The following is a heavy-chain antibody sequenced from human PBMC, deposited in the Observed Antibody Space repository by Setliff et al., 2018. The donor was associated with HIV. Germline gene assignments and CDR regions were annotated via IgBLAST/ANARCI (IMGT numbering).Heavy chain of an antibody. V-gene: IGHV1-8*01. J-gene: IGHJ5*02. Sequence: ASVKVSCKASGYTFTSYGINWVRQATGQGLEWMGWMNPNSGNTGYAQKFQGRVTITADESTSIAYMELSSLRSEDTAVYYCARYHSSGWVWFDPWGQGTLVTVSS. CDR1: GYTFTSYG. CDR3: ARYHSSGWVWFDP. D-gene: IGHD6-19*01. CDR2: MNPNSGNT.